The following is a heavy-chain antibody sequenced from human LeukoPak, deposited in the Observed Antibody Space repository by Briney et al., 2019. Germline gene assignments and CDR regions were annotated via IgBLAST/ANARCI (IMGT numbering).Heavy chain of an antibody. CDR2: IRYDGSDKYDGSDK. Sequence: GGSLRLSCEASEFTFSYYGMHWVGQAPGKGPEWVAFIRYDGSDKYDGSDKYYADSVKGRFTISRDNSKNTLYLQMNSLRAEDTAVYYCPKDLRHVDSPDYWGQGTLVTVSS. V-gene: IGHV3-30*02. CDR1: EFTFSYYG. D-gene: IGHD3-10*01. CDR3: PKDLRHVDSPDY. J-gene: IGHJ4*02.